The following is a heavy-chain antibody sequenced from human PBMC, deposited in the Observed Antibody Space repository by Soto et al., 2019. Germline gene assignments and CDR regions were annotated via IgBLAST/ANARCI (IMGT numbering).Heavy chain of an antibody. D-gene: IGHD3-10*01. J-gene: IGHJ5*02. CDR2: MNPNSGNT. CDR3: ARNRHYYGSRNFDP. V-gene: IGHV1-8*01. CDR1: GYTFTSYD. Sequence: ASVKVSCKASGYTFTSYDINWVRQATGQGLEWMGWMNPNSGNTGYAQKFQGRVTMTRNTSISTAYMELSSLRSEDTAVYYCARNRHYYGSRNFDPWGQGTLVTVSS.